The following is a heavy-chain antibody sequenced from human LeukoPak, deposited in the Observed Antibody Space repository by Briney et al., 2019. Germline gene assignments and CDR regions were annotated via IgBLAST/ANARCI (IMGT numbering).Heavy chain of an antibody. Sequence: PSETLSLTCAVYGGSFSCYYWSWIRQPPGKGLEWIGEINHSGSTNYNPSLKSRVTISVDTSKNQFSLKLSSVPAADTAVYYCARASKYRRYCTNGVCYTHTFDYWGQGPLVTVSS. CDR1: GGSFSCYY. CDR3: ARASKYRRYCTNGVCYTHTFDY. CDR2: INHSGST. D-gene: IGHD2-8*01. V-gene: IGHV4-34*01. J-gene: IGHJ4*02.